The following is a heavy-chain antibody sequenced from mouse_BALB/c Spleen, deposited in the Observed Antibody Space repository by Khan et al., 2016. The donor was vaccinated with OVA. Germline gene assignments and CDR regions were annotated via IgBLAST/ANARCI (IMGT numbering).Heavy chain of an antibody. D-gene: IGHD1-1*01. CDR1: GFTFSNYG. CDR3: ATSYFYGYYFDY. CDR2: ISGDTSTI. J-gene: IGHJ2*01. V-gene: IGHV5-17*02. Sequence: EVQLVESGGGLVQPGGSRKLSCAASGFTFSNYGMHWVRQAPEKGLGWVAFISGDTSTIYYADTVKGRFTISRDNPKNTLFLQMTSLMSEDTARYYCATSYFYGYYFDYWGPGTTLTVSS.